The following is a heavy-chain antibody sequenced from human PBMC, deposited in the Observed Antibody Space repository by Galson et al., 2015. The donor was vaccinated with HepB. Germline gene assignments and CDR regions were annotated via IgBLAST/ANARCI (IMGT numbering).Heavy chain of an antibody. CDR1: GYTYTNYG. Sequence: SVKVSCKASGYTYTNYGVTWVRQAPGQGLEWMGWISIHNINAKNAQRFQGRVTMTTDTSTTTAYMELRSLTSDDTAMYYCASGKYYEAFAIGGLGTMVTVSS. CDR3: ASGKYYEAFAI. D-gene: IGHD3-10*01. V-gene: IGHV1-18*04. J-gene: IGHJ3*02. CDR2: ISIHNINA.